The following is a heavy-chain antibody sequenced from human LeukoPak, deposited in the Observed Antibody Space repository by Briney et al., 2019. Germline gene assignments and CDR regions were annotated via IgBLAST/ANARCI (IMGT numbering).Heavy chain of an antibody. CDR3: AKDLRIAAAGIIPDY. CDR1: GFTFSSYG. D-gene: IGHD6-13*01. CDR2: ISGSGGST. Sequence: PGGSLRLSCAASGFTFSSYGMSWVRQAPGRGLEWVSAISGSGGSTYYADSVKGRFTISRDNSKNTLYLQMNSLRAEDTAVYYCAKDLRIAAAGIIPDYWGQGTLVTVSS. V-gene: IGHV3-23*01. J-gene: IGHJ4*02.